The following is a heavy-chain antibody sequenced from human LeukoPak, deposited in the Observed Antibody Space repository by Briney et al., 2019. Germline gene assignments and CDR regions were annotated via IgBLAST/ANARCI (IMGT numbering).Heavy chain of an antibody. V-gene: IGHV4-61*02. CDR1: GGSISSGSYY. Sequence: SETLSLTCTVSGGSISSGSYYWSWIRQPAGKGLEWIGRIYTSGSTNYNPSLKSRVTISVDTSKNQFSLKLSSVTAADTAVYYCARDNSVRDEAWWFNPWGQGALVTVSS. CDR2: IYTSGST. J-gene: IGHJ5*02. D-gene: IGHD5-24*01. CDR3: ARDNSVRDEAWWFNP.